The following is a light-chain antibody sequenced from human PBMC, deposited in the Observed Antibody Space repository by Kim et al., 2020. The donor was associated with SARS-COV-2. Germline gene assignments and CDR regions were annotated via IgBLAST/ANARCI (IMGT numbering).Light chain of an antibody. V-gene: IGLV2-23*02. CDR2: EVS. CDR1: SSDVGNYNL. CDR3: CSYAGSSTFVV. Sequence: SLTLPCTGTSSDVGNYNLVSWYRQRPGKAPKLIIFEVSKRPSGVSDRFSGSKSGDTASLTISGLQAEDEGDYYCCSYAGSSTFVVFGGGTQLTVL. J-gene: IGLJ2*01.